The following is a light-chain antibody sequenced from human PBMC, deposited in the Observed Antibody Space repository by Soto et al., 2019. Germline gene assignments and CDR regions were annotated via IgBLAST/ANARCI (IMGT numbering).Light chain of an antibody. Sequence: MLTQSPATLSLSTGERVTLSCRASQSVSNSLAWYQQKPGQPPRLLIYDVSNRATGIPARFSGSGSGTDFTLTITSLEPEDFAVYFCHQRYNWPWTFGQGTKVDIK. CDR2: DVS. J-gene: IGKJ1*01. V-gene: IGKV3-11*01. CDR1: QSVSNS. CDR3: HQRYNWPWT.